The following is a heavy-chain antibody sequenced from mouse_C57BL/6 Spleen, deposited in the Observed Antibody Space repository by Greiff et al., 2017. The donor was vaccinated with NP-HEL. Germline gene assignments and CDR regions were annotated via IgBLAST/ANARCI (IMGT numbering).Heavy chain of an antibody. Sequence: EVMLVESGGDLVKPGGSLKLSCAASGFTFSSYGMSWVRQTPDKRLEWVATISSGGSYTYYPDSVKGRFTISRDNAKNTLYLQMSSLKSEDTAMYYCARDWGAMDYWGQGTSVTVSS. D-gene: IGHD4-1*01. CDR3: ARDWGAMDY. CDR2: ISSGGSYT. CDR1: GFTFSSYG. V-gene: IGHV5-6*02. J-gene: IGHJ4*01.